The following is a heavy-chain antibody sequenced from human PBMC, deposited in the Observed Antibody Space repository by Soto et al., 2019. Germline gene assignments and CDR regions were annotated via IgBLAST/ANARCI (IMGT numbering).Heavy chain of an antibody. CDR2: IWYDGSKK. CDR3: VREDSSGWYSPS. D-gene: IGHD6-19*01. J-gene: IGHJ5*02. V-gene: IGHV3-33*01. Sequence: QVQLVESGGGVVQPGGSLTLSCAASGFAFSSYGMHWVRQAPGKGLEWVAVIWYDGSKKLYVDSVKGRFTIPRDDSKNTLYLQMHSLRAEDTAVYYCVREDSSGWYSPSWGQGTLVTVSS. CDR1: GFAFSSYG.